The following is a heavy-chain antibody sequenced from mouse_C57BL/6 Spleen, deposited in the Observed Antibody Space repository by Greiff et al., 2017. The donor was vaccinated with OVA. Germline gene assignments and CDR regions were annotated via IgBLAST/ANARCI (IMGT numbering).Heavy chain of an antibody. CDR2: INPGSGGT. CDR3: ARDYGRSLGFAY. CDR1: GYAFTNYL. V-gene: IGHV1-54*01. J-gene: IGHJ3*01. Sequence: QVQLQQSGAELVRPGTSVKVSCKASGYAFTNYLIEWVKQRPGQGLEWIGVINPGSGGTNYNEKLKGKATLTADKSSSTAYMQLGSLTSEDSACYFCARDYGRSLGFAYWGQGTLVTVSA. D-gene: IGHD1-1*01.